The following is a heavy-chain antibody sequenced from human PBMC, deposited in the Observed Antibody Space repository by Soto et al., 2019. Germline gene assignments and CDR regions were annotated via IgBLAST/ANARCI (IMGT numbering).Heavy chain of an antibody. CDR1: GFTFRTYW. Sequence: LRLSCTASGFTFRTYWMSWVRQAPGMGLEWVANIGEDGSEKYYVDSVKGRFTISRDNAKNSLYLQMNSLRADDTAVYYCARGSGGHNYYYGMDVWGQGTTVTVSS. CDR2: IGEDGSEK. D-gene: IGHD2-15*01. J-gene: IGHJ6*02. V-gene: IGHV3-7*03. CDR3: ARGSGGHNYYYGMDV.